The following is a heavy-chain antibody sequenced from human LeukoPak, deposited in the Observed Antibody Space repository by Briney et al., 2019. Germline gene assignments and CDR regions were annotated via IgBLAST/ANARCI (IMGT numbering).Heavy chain of an antibody. Sequence: GGSLRLSCGASGYTFSDYTMNWVRQAPGKGPEWISYISSGGSVMHYADSVKGRFTISRDNVGNSLYLQMNSLRVEDTAVCYCTRDLEYWGQGVLVTVSS. V-gene: IGHV3-48*01. J-gene: IGHJ4*02. CDR1: GYTFSDYT. CDR2: ISSGGSVM. CDR3: TRDLEY.